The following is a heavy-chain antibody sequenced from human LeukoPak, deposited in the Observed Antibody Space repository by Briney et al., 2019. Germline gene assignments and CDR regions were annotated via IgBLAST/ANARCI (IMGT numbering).Heavy chain of an antibody. Sequence: GGSLRLSCTASGFVSSNYMSWVRQTPGKGLEWVSVIYSGGITYYADSVKGRFTVSRDNSKNTLYLQMNSLRADDTAVYYCAKEWGVDYGLRYWGQGTLVTVSS. V-gene: IGHV3-66*01. CDR3: AKEWGVDYGLRY. CDR1: GFVSSNY. CDR2: IYSGGIT. J-gene: IGHJ4*02. D-gene: IGHD4-17*01.